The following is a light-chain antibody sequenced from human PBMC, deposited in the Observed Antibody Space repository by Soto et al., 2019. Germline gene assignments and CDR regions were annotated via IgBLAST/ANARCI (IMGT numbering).Light chain of an antibody. CDR2: EVA. CDR3: SSYATSGTNVI. CDR1: NSDVGAYPY. Sequence: ALTQPASVSGSPGQSITISCTGTNSDVGAYPYVSWYQQHPGNAPKLLIYEVADRPSGVSDRFSGSKSGNTASLTISALQAEDEAVYYCSSYATSGTNVIFGGGTKLTVL. V-gene: IGLV2-14*03. J-gene: IGLJ2*01.